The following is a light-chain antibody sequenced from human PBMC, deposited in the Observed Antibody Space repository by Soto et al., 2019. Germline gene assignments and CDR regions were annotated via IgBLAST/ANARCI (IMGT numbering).Light chain of an antibody. CDR2: KAS. J-gene: IGKJ1*01. V-gene: IGKV1-5*03. CDR3: QQYNSYWT. Sequence: DIQMTQSPSTLSASVGDRVTITCRASQSISSWLAWYQQKRGKAPKLLIYKASSIESGVPSRFSGSGSGTEFPLTIRSLQPDAFATYYCQQYNSYWTFGQGTKVEI. CDR1: QSISSW.